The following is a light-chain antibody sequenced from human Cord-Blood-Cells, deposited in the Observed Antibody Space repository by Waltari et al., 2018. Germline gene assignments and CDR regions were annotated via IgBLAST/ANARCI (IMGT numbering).Light chain of an antibody. V-gene: IGKV3-15*01. Sequence: EIVMTQSPATLPVSPGERATPSCRASQSVSSNLAWYQQKPGQAPRLLIYGASTRATGIPARFSGSGSGTEFTRTISSLQSEDFAVYYCQQYNNWPPWTFGQGTKVEIK. CDR1: QSVSSN. CDR2: GAS. J-gene: IGKJ1*01. CDR3: QQYNNWPPWT.